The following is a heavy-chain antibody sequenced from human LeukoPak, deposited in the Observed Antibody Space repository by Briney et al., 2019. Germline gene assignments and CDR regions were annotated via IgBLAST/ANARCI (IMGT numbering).Heavy chain of an antibody. Sequence: GGSLRLSCAASGFTFSSYAMNWVRQAPGKGLEWVSTISGTDDSTYHADSLKGRFTISRDNAKNSLYLQMNSLRAEDTAVYYCARDVRSLMDVWGQGTTVTVS. CDR3: ARDVRSLMDV. CDR2: ISGTDDST. D-gene: IGHD3-10*02. J-gene: IGHJ6*02. V-gene: IGHV3-23*01. CDR1: GFTFSSYA.